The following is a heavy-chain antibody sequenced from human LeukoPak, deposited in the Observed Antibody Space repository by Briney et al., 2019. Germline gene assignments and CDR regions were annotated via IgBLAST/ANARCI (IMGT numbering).Heavy chain of an antibody. CDR3: ARLRFSGYYDFWSGYPDWFDP. J-gene: IGHJ5*02. D-gene: IGHD3-3*01. CDR2: IYYSGST. Sequence: SETLSLTCTVSGGSISSYYWSWIRQPPGKGLEWIGYIYYSGSTNSNPSLKSRVTISVDTSKNQFSLKLSSVTAADTAVYYCARLRFSGYYDFWSGYPDWFDPWGQGTLVTVSS. CDR1: GGSISSYY. V-gene: IGHV4-59*08.